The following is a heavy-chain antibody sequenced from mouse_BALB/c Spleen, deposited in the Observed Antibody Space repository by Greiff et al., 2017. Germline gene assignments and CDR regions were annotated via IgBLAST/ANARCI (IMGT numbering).Heavy chain of an antibody. J-gene: IGHJ4*01. D-gene: IGHD3-2*02. Sequence: EVQLEESGAGLVRPGASLRLSCATSGFTFSDFYMEWVRQPPGKRLEWIAASRNKANDYTIEYSATVKGTFIVSRDTSTSIIYLQMNALRAEDTAIDYCARKEAGLSMDYWGQGTTVTVSS. CDR1: GFTFSDFY. CDR2: SRNKANDYTI. CDR3: ARKEAGLSMDY. V-gene: IGHV7-1*02.